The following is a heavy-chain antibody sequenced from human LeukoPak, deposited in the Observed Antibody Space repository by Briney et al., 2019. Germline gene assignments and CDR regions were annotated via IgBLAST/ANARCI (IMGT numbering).Heavy chain of an antibody. J-gene: IGHJ4*02. CDR2: IKQDGSAK. V-gene: IGHV3-7*01. CDR3: APPPIAATGN. CDR1: GFTFSNYW. D-gene: IGHD6-13*01. Sequence: PGGSLRLSCEGSGFTFSNYWMSWVRQAPGEGLEWVANIKQDGSAKNYVDSVKGRFTISRDNAKKSLYLQMNSLRAEDTAVYYCAPPPIAATGNWGQGTLVTVSS.